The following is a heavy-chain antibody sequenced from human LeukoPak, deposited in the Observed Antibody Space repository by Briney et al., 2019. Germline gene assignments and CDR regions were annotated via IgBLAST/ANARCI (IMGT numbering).Heavy chain of an antibody. CDR3: ARDNYAGANWFDP. CDR1: GGTFSSYA. CDR2: IIPIFGTA. J-gene: IGHJ5*02. D-gene: IGHD1-7*01. Sequence: SVKVSCKASGGTFSSYAISWVRQAPGQGLEWMGGIIPIFGTANYAQKFQGRVTITTDESTSTAYMELSSPRSEDTAVYYCARDNYAGANWFDPWGQGTLVTVSS. V-gene: IGHV1-69*05.